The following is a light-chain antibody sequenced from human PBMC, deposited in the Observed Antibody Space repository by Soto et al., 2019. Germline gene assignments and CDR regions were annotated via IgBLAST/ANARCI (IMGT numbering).Light chain of an antibody. CDR3: QPSYNIPRT. CDR2: AAS. Sequence: DIQMTQSPSSLAASVGDRVTITCRASQSISSYLNWYQHKAGEAPKLLIYAASSLHSGVPSRFSRSGSGTDFTLTISSLQAEDFETYYCQPSYNIPRTLGQGTNVDI. J-gene: IGKJ1*01. V-gene: IGKV1-39*01. CDR1: QSISSY.